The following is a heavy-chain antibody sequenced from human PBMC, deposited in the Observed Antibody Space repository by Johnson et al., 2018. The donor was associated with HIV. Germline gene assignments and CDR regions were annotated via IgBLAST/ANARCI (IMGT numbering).Heavy chain of an antibody. CDR2: IKQDGSDK. D-gene: IGHD1-26*01. CDR1: GFTFSSYW. J-gene: IGHJ3*02. V-gene: IGHV3-7*04. CDR3: VRGSGSYYLVKGAFDI. Sequence: VQLVESGGGLVQPGGSLRLSCAASGFTFSSYWMSWVRQAPGKGLEWVANIKQDGSDKYYVDSVKGRFTISRENAKNSLYLQMTTLRAEDTAVYYCVRGSGSYYLVKGAFDIWGQGTMVTVSS.